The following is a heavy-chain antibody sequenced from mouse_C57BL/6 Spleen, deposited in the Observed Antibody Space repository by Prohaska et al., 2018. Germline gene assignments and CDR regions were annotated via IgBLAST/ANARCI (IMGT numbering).Heavy chain of an antibody. CDR3: VSPPYYGSSYWYFDV. CDR1: GYTFTDYY. D-gene: IGHD1-1*01. CDR2: INPNNGGT. J-gene: IGHJ1*03. Sequence: VQLQQPALELVKPGASVKISCKASGYTFTDYYMNWVKQSHGTSLEWIGDINPNNGGTSYNQKFKGKATLTVDKSSSTAYMELRSLTSEDSAVYYCVSPPYYGSSYWYFDVWGTGTTVTVSS. V-gene: IGHV1-26*01.